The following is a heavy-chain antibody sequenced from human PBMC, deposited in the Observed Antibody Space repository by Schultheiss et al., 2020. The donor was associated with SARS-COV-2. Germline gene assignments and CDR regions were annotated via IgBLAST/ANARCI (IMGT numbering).Heavy chain of an antibody. CDR2: ISKDGTNE. D-gene: IGHD6-6*01. Sequence: GESLKISCAASGFAFNYYGMHWVRQTPGKGLEWVSVISKDGTNEYYADSVKGRFSISRDDSKNTLYLQMNSLRAEDTAVYYCARAEQLAGLEGMDVWGQGTTVTVSS. V-gene: IGHV3-30*03. CDR1: GFAFNYYG. CDR3: ARAEQLAGLEGMDV. J-gene: IGHJ6*02.